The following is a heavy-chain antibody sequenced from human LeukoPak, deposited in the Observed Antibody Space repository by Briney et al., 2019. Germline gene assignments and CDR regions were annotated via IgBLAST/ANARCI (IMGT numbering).Heavy chain of an antibody. V-gene: IGHV3-23*01. CDR2: ISGSGGST. CDR1: GFTFSSYA. CDR3: AKARIAAAVYYFDY. Sequence: PGGSLRLSCAASGFTFSSYAMGWVRQAPGKGLEWVSAISGSGGSTYYADSVKRRFTISRDNSMNTLYLQMNSLRAEDTAVYYCAKARIAAAVYYFDYWGQGTLVTVSS. J-gene: IGHJ4*02. D-gene: IGHD6-13*01.